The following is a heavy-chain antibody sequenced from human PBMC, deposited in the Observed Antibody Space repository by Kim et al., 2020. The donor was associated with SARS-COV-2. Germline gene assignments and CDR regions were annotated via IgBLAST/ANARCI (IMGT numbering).Heavy chain of an antibody. CDR3: AKNYGSGSPYYYAMGV. Sequence: GGSLRLSCAASGFTFNNYAMTWVRQAPGKGLEWVSVIRGSGGATYYADSVKGRFTISRDNSKSTLYLERNSLRAEDTAVYYCAKNYGSGSPYYYAMGVWGQGTTVTVSS. CDR1: GFTFNNYA. D-gene: IGHD3-10*01. V-gene: IGHV3-23*01. J-gene: IGHJ6*01. CDR2: IRGSGGAT.